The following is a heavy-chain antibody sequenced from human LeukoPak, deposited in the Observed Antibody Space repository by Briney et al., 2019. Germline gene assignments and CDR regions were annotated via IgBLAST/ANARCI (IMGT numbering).Heavy chain of an antibody. CDR2: MNPNSGNT. J-gene: IGHJ1*01. CDR3: ARTTELGYCSGGICYSYYFQH. V-gene: IGHV1-8*01. CDR1: GYTFTSYD. D-gene: IGHD2-15*01. Sequence: ASVKVSCKASGYTFTSYDINWVRQATGQGLEWMGWMNPNSGNTGYAQKFQGRVTVTRNTSISTAYMELSSLRSEDTAVYYCARTTELGYCSGGICYSYYFQHWGQGTLVTVSS.